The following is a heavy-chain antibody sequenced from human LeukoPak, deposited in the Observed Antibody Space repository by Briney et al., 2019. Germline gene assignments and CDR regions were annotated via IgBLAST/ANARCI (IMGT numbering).Heavy chain of an antibody. D-gene: IGHD6-13*01. CDR2: MHHSGST. V-gene: IGHV4-39*07. J-gene: IGHJ4*02. CDR1: GGSIRSTSYY. Sequence: SETQSLTCTVSGGSIRSTSYYWGWIRQPPGKGLEWIGSMHHSGSTFISPSLNSRVTISMQTSKNQFSMKLGSVTAADTAVYYCTRSTHSIRAAGGFDNWGQGTLVTVSS. CDR3: TRSTHSIRAAGGFDN.